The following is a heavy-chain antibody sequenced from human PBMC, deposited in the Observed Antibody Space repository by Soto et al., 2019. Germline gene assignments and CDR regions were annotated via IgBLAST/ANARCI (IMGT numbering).Heavy chain of an antibody. CDR1: GYTFTSCY. Sequence: GASVKVSCKASGYTFTSCYMHWVRQAPGQGLEWMGIINPSGGSTSYAQKFQGRVTMTRDTSTSTVYMELSSLRSEDTAVYYCALGVGSPDSQLWGQGTLVTVSS. D-gene: IGHD3-16*01. V-gene: IGHV1-46*01. CDR2: INPSGGST. CDR3: ALGVGSPDSQL. J-gene: IGHJ4*02.